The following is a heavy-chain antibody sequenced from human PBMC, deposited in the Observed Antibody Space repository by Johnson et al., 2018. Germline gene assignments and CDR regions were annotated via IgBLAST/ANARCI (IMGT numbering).Heavy chain of an antibody. CDR1: GFTFSSYA. D-gene: IGHD5-24*01. V-gene: IGHV3-30-3*01. J-gene: IGHJ3*02. Sequence: QVQLVQSGGGVVQPGRSLRLSCAASGFTFSSYAMHWVRQAPGKGLEWVAVISYDGNNKYYADSVKGRFTISRDNSKNTLYLQMNSLRAEDTAVYYCARAKGVMATIFSVFDIWGQGTMVTVSS. CDR3: ARAKGVMATIFSVFDI. CDR2: ISYDGNNK.